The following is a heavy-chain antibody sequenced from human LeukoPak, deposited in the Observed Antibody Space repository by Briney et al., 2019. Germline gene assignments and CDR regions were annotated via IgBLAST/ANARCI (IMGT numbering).Heavy chain of an antibody. J-gene: IGHJ4*02. D-gene: IGHD3-10*01. CDR2: IYYSGST. V-gene: IGHV4-39*01. CDR3: ARQEGVSYFSSGSYFDS. Sequence: SETLSLTCTISGGSIRSNSYYWGLIRQPPGKGLEWIGSIYYSGSTYYSPSLKSRVTVSVDSSKNQFSLKLSSVTAADTAVYHCARQEGVSYFSSGSYFDSWGQGALVTVSS. CDR1: GGSIRSNSYY.